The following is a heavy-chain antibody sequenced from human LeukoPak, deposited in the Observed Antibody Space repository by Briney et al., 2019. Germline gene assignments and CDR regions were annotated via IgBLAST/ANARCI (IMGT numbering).Heavy chain of an antibody. D-gene: IGHD3-9*01. CDR2: INSDGSST. V-gene: IGHV3-74*01. CDR3: ARGYYDILTGYYSGVGFDY. CDR1: GFTFSSYW. Sequence: GGSLRLSCAASGFTFSSYWMHWVRQAPGKGLVWGSRINSDGSSTSYADSVKGRFTISRDNAKNTLYLQMNSLRAEDTAVYYCARGYYDILTGYYSGVGFDYWGQGTLVTVSS. J-gene: IGHJ4*02.